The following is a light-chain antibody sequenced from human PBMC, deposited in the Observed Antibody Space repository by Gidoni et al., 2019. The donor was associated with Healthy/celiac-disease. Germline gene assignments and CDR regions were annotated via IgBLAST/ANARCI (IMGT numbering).Light chain of an antibody. CDR2: AAS. CDR3: QQSYSTLSLT. Sequence: DIQMTQSPSSLSASVGDRVTITCRASQSISRYLNWYQQIPGKAPKLLIYAASSLQRGVPSRFSGSGSGTDFTLTISSLQPEDFATYYCQQSYSTLSLTFGGGTKVEIK. CDR1: QSISRY. V-gene: IGKV1-39*01. J-gene: IGKJ4*01.